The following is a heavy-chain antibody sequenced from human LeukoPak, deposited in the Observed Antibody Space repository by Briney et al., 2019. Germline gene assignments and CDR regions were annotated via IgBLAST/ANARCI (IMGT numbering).Heavy chain of an antibody. CDR1: GLTLSSDW. CDR2: IYYSGST. V-gene: IGHV4-31*02. D-gene: IGHD5-12*01. J-gene: IGHJ4*02. CDR3: ARYRYSGYDYSGFDY. Sequence: LRLSCAVSGLTLSSDWMHWIRQHPGKGLEWIGYIYYSGSTYYNPSLKSRVTISVDTSKNQFSLKLSSVTAADTAVYYCARYRYSGYDYSGFDYWGQGTLVTVSS.